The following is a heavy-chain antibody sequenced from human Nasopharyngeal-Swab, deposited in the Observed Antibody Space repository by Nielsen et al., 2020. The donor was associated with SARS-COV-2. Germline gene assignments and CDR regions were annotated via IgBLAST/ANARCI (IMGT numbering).Heavy chain of an antibody. CDR2: INPNIGAT. D-gene: IGHD6-13*01. J-gene: IGHJ4*02. V-gene: IGHV1-2*06. CDR3: ARDDGDVPGITGSGPPGGY. Sequence: ASVKVSCKASGYTFTDYYMHWVRQAPGQGLEWMGRINPNIGATKYAQKFQGRVTVTRDKSINTAYMELSSLRSDDTAMYYCARDDGDVPGITGSGPPGGYWGQGTLVTVSS. CDR1: GYTFTDYY.